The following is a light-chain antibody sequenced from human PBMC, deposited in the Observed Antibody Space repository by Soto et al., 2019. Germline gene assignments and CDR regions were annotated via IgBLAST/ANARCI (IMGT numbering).Light chain of an antibody. CDR1: QSISSW. Sequence: DIQMIQSPSTLSASVGDRVTITCRASQSISSWLAWYQQKPGKAPELLIYKASNLQSGVPSRFSGSGSGTEFTLTISGLQPDDFATYYCQQYSSYPRTFAQGTRVEIK. CDR2: KAS. CDR3: QQYSSYPRT. V-gene: IGKV1-5*03. J-gene: IGKJ1*01.